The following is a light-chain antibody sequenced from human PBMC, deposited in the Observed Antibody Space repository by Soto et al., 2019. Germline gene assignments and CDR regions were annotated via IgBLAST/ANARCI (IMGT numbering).Light chain of an antibody. J-gene: IGLJ3*02. CDR1: SRDVGGYHY. CDR3: SSYTSSSTRV. CDR2: DVS. V-gene: IGLV2-14*01. Sequence: QSALTQPASVSGSPGQSITIACTGTSRDVGGYHYVSWYQQHPGKAPKLMIYDVSTRPSGVSNRFSGSKSGNTASLTISGLQAEDEADYYCSSYTSSSTRVFGGGTKLTVL.